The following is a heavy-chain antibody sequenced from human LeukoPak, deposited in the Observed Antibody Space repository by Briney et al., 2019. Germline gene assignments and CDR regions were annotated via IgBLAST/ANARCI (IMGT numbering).Heavy chain of an antibody. D-gene: IGHD6-6*01. Sequence: SCSRPMFYAASVTGRFPISRDSATNSVYLQLHSLRAEDTAVYYCARDPESARRHYYYYTDVWGKGTTVTVSS. CDR3: ARDPESARRHYYYYTDV. V-gene: IGHV3-11*04. CDR2: SCSRPM. J-gene: IGHJ6*03.